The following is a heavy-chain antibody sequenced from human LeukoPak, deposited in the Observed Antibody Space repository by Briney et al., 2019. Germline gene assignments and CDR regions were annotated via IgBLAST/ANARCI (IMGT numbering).Heavy chain of an antibody. CDR3: ARGAGITIPDHDAFDI. D-gene: IGHD3-10*01. Sequence: ASVKVSCKASGYTFTGYYMHWVRQAPGQGLEWMGWINPNSGGTNYAQKFQGRVTMTRDTSISTAYMELSSLRSEDTAVYYCARGAGITIPDHDAFDIWGQGTMVTVSS. J-gene: IGHJ3*02. V-gene: IGHV1-2*02. CDR2: INPNSGGT. CDR1: GYTFTGYY.